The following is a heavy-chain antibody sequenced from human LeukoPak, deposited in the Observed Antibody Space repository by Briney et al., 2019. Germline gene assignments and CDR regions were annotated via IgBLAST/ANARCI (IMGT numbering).Heavy chain of an antibody. V-gene: IGHV4-39*01. D-gene: IGHD6-13*01. CDR2: IYYSGST. CDR1: GGSISSSSYY. CDR3: ARIPIAAAGYYYYYYMDV. J-gene: IGHJ6*03. Sequence: SETLSLTCTVSGGSISSSSYYWGWIRQPPGKGLEWFGSIYYSGSTYYNPSLKSRVTISVDTSKNPFSLKLSSVTAADTAVYYCARIPIAAAGYYYYYYMDVWGKGTTVTVSS.